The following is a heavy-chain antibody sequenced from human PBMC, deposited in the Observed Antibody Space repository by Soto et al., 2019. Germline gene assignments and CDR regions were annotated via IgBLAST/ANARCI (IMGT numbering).Heavy chain of an antibody. Sequence: QVQLVQSGAELKKPGASVKVSCKASGYTFSNYDMNWVRQATGQGPEWIGWVNPNNGDTGYAQKLQARVTLTTDISTTTAYMELTSLRSEDTAIYYCAKVSRKGSAIDFDYWGQGTLITVSS. V-gene: IGHV1-8*01. CDR3: AKVSRKGSAIDFDY. CDR2: VNPNNGDT. D-gene: IGHD3-10*01. CDR1: GYTFSNYD. J-gene: IGHJ4*02.